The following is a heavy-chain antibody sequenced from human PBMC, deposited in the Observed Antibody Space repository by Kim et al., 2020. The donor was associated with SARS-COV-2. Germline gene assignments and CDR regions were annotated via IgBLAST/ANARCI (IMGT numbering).Heavy chain of an antibody. Sequence: GGSLRLSCAASGFTFSDYYMSWIRQAPGKGLEWVSYISSSGSTIYYADSVKGRFTISRDNAKNSLYLQMNSLRAEDTAVYYCARVRGYSSSWHEAYYYYMDVWGKGTTVTVSS. CDR3: ARVRGYSSSWHEAYYYYMDV. V-gene: IGHV3-11*01. CDR2: ISSSGSTI. CDR1: GFTFSDYY. D-gene: IGHD6-13*01. J-gene: IGHJ6*03.